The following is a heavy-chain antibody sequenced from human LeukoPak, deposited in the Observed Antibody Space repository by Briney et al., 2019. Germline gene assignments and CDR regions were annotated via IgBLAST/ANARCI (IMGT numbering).Heavy chain of an antibody. V-gene: IGHV4-34*01. D-gene: IGHD3-16*02. CDR1: GGSFSGYY. CDR3: ARSYYDYVWGSYRFSR. J-gene: IGHJ4*02. CDR2: VNHSGST. Sequence: SETLSLTCAVYGGSFSGYYWSWIRQPPGKGLEWIGEVNHSGSTNYNPSLKSRVTISVDTSKNQFSLKLSSVTAADTAVYYCARSYYDYVWGSYRFSRWGQGTLVTVSS.